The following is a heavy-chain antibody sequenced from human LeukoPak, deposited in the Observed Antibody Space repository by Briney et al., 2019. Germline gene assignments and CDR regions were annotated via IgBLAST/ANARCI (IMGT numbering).Heavy chain of an antibody. J-gene: IGHJ4*02. Sequence: GGSLRLSCAASGFTFSNAYMNWVRQAPGKGLEWFGRIKPETDGETTEYAAPVKDRFSISRDDSKSMMYLQMNSLKTEDTAVYYCITPLPYSAQGGQGTLVTVSS. CDR1: GFTFSNAY. V-gene: IGHV3-15*07. CDR3: ITPLPYSAQ. D-gene: IGHD2-21*01. CDR2: IKPETDGETT.